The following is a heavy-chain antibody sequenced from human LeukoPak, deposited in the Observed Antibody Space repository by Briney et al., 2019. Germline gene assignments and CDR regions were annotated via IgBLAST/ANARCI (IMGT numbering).Heavy chain of an antibody. V-gene: IGHV4-34*01. J-gene: IGHJ5*02. D-gene: IGHD3-9*01. CDR3: ARGRYFSWFDP. CDR1: GGSFSGYY. Sequence: SDTLSLTCAVYGGSFSGYYWSWIRQPPEKGLEWIGEINHSGSTNYNPSLKSRVTISVDTSKNQFSLKLSSVTAADTAVYYCARGRYFSWFDPWGQGTLVTVSS. CDR2: INHSGST.